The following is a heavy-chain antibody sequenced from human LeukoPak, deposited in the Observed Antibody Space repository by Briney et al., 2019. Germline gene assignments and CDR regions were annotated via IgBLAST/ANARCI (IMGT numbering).Heavy chain of an antibody. CDR3: AREMATIVKDYYYYGMDV. D-gene: IGHD5-24*01. CDR2: INPSGGST. V-gene: IGHV1-46*01. CDR1: GYTFTSYY. J-gene: IGHJ6*02. Sequence: ASVKVSCKASGYTFTSYYMHCVRQAPGQGLEWMGIINPSGGSTSYAQKFQGRVTMTRDTSTRTVYMELSSLRSEDTAVYYCAREMATIVKDYYYYGMDVWGQGTTVTVSS.